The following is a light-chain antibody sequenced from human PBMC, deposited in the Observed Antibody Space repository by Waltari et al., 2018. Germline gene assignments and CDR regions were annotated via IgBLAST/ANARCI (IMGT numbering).Light chain of an antibody. J-gene: IGKJ1*01. Sequence: DIVMTQSPDSLAVSLGERATINCKSSQSVLYSSNNTNYLAWYQQKAGQPPKLLIYWASTRESGVPDRFSGSGSGTDFTLTISSLQAEDVAVYYCHQYYATPPDGKTFGQGTKVEIK. V-gene: IGKV4-1*01. CDR1: QSVLYSSNNTNY. CDR3: HQYYATPPDGKT. CDR2: WAS.